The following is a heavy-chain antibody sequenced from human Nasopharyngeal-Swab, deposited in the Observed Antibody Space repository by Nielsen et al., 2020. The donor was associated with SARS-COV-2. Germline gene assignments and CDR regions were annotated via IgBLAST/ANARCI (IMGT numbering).Heavy chain of an antibody. Sequence: GESLKISCAASGFTFSSYAMSWVRQAPGKGLEWVSAISGSGGSTYYADSVKGRFTISRDTSKNTLYLQMNSLRADDTAVYYCAKDGGGWYTSGWYYFDYWGQGTLVTVSS. V-gene: IGHV3-23*01. CDR1: GFTFSSYA. J-gene: IGHJ4*02. CDR3: AKDGGGWYTSGWYYFDY. D-gene: IGHD6-19*01. CDR2: ISGSGGST.